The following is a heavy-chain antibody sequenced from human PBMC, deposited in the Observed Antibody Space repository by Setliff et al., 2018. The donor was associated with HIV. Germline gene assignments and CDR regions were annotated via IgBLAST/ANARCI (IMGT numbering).Heavy chain of an antibody. V-gene: IGHV3-48*04. CDR1: GFTFSSYR. J-gene: IGHJ4*02. Sequence: GGSLRLSCAASGFTFSSYRMNWVRQAPGKGPEWASYVSSSGDSRYSADSVKGRFTISGDNAKCSLYLQMNSLRAEDTAVYYCARSLVGGIFWSGYCFDYWGQGTLV. D-gene: IGHD3-3*01. CDR2: VSSSGDSR. CDR3: ARSLVGGIFWSGYCFDY.